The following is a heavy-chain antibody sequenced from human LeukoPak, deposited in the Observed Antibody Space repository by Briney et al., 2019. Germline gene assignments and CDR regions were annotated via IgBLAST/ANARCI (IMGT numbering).Heavy chain of an antibody. V-gene: IGHV3-30-3*01. J-gene: IGHJ4*02. CDR3: ARSGGFSSGAGTYCFDY. CDR2: ISYDGSNK. CDR1: GFPFSSYA. Sequence: GGSLRLSCAASGFPFSSYAMHWVRPAPGKGLEWVEVISYDGSNKYYADSVKGRFTISRDNSQNTLYLQMNSLRAEDTAVYYCARSGGFSSGAGTYCFDYWGQGTLVTVSS. D-gene: IGHD6-13*01.